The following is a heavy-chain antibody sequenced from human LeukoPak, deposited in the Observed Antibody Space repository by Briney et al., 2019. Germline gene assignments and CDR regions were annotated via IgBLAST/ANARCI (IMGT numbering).Heavy chain of an antibody. J-gene: IGHJ4*02. CDR3: ARTKSTLWPAAISDY. V-gene: IGHV3-53*01. Sequence: GWSLRLSCAASGFTVSSNYMSWVRQAPGKGLEWVSVIYSGGSTYYADSVKGRFTISRDNSKNTLYLQMNSLRAENTAVYYCARTKSTLWPAAISDYWGQGTLVTVSS. CDR1: GFTVSSNY. CDR2: IYSGGST. D-gene: IGHD2-2*01.